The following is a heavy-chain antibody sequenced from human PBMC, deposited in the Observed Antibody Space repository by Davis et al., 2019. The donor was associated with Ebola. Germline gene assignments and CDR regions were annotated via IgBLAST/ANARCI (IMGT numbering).Heavy chain of an antibody. CDR2: INHSGST. D-gene: IGHD3-16*02. J-gene: IGHJ4*02. V-gene: IGHV4-34*01. CDR3: ARGYDYIWGSYHLYFDY. CDR1: GGSFSYYY. Sequence: SETLSLTCAVYGGSFSYYYWSWIRQPQGKGLEWIGEINHSGSTNYNPSLKSRVTISVDTSKNQFSLKLSSVTAADTAVYYCARGYDYIWGSYHLYFDYWGQGTLVTVSS.